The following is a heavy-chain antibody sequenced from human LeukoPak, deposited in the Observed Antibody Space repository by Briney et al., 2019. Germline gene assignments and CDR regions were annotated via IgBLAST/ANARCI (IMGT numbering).Heavy chain of an antibody. D-gene: IGHD6-6*01. V-gene: IGHV3-66*02. Sequence: PGGSLRLSCAASGFTVSSNYMSWVRQAPGKGLEWVSVIYSGGSTYYADSVKGRFTISRDNSKNTLYLQMHSLRAEDTAVYYCARASSIAARYFDYWGQGTLVTVSS. J-gene: IGHJ4*02. CDR2: IYSGGST. CDR1: GFTVSSNY. CDR3: ARASSIAARYFDY.